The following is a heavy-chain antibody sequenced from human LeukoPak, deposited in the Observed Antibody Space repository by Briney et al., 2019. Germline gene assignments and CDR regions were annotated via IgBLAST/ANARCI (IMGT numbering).Heavy chain of an antibody. D-gene: IGHD3-10*02. CDR3: AKYVRAYYYYHYGLDV. V-gene: IGHV3-30-3*02. J-gene: IGHJ6*02. CDR2: ISYDGSNK. CDR1: GFTFSSYA. Sequence: PGGSLRLSCAASGFTFSSYAMHWVRQAPGKGLEWVAVISYDGSNKYYADSVKGRFTISRDNSKNTLYLQMNSLRAEDTAVYYCAKYVRAYYYYHYGLDVWGQGTTVTVFS.